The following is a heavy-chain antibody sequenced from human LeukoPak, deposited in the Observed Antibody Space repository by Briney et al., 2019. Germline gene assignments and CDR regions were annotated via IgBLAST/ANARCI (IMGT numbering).Heavy chain of an antibody. CDR2: IKQDGSEK. J-gene: IGHJ4*02. V-gene: IGHV3-7*01. CDR3: AGSVQYSGYDHGAQKDC. CDR1: GFTFSSYW. D-gene: IGHD5-12*01. Sequence: GGSLRLSCGASGFTFSSYWMSWVRQAPGKGLEWVANIKQDGSEKYYVDSVKGRFTISRDNAKNSLYLQMNSLRAEDTAVYYCAGSVQYSGYDHGAQKDCWGQGTLVTVSS.